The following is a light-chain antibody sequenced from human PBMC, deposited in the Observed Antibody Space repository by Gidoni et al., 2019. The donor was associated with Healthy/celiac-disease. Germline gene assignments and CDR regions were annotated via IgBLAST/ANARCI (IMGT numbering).Light chain of an antibody. V-gene: IGKV1-39*01. Sequence: DIEMTQSPSSLSASVGDRVTITGRASQSISSYLHWYQQKPGKAPKLLIYAASSLQSGVPSRFSGSGSGADFTLTISSRQPEDFATYYCQQSYNTPPLTFGEGTKVEIK. CDR3: QQSYNTPPLT. CDR1: QSISSY. CDR2: AAS. J-gene: IGKJ4*01.